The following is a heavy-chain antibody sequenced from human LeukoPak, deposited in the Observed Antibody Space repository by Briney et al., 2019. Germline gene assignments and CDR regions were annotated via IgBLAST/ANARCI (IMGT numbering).Heavy chain of an antibody. CDR2: IIPIFGTA. J-gene: IGHJ4*02. CDR1: GGTFSSYA. V-gene: IGHV1-69*05. Sequence: SVKVSCKASGGTFSSYAITWVRQAPGQGLEWMGRIIPIFGTANYAQKFQGRVTITTDESTSTAYMELSTLRSDDTAVYYCARERPPGDSSNWFLEGYFEIWGQGTLVTVSS. D-gene: IGHD6-13*01. CDR3: ARERPPGDSSNWFLEGYFEI.